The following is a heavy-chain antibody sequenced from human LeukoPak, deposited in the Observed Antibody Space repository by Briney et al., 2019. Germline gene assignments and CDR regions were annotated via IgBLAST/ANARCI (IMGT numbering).Heavy chain of an antibody. Sequence: ETLSLTCAVYGGSFSGYYWSWVRQAPGKGLEWVSGINWNGGSTGYADSVKGRFTISRDNAKDSLYLQMNSLRAEDTALYYCARQTGSGLFIRPGGQGTLVTVSS. D-gene: IGHD3/OR15-3a*01. CDR1: GGSFSGYY. V-gene: IGHV3-20*04. CDR3: ARQTGSGLFIRP. J-gene: IGHJ4*02. CDR2: INWNGGST.